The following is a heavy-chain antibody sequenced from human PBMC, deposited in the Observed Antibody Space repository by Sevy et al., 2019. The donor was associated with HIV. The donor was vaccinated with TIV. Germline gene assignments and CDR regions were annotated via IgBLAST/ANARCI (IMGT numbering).Heavy chain of an antibody. CDR2: IIPVLHKP. Sequence: ASVKVSCKTSGDTYNNYAISWVRQAPGQGLEWMGEIIPVLHKPKFAQRFQGRVSITADESTTTVYMVLSGLRSDDTAVYYCARDRSGSAMDVWGQGTTVTVSS. CDR3: ARDRSGSAMDV. J-gene: IGHJ6*02. CDR1: GDTYNNYA. D-gene: IGHD3-22*01. V-gene: IGHV1-69*10.